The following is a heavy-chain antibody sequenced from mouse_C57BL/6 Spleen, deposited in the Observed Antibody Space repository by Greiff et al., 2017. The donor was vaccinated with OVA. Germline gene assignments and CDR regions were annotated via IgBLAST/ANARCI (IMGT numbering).Heavy chain of an antibody. D-gene: IGHD2-3*01. Sequence: QVTLKECGPGILQPSQTLSLTCSFSGFSLSTFGMGVGWIRPPSGKGLEWLAHLWWDDAKYYNPALKSRLTISKDTSKNQVFLKIANVDTADTATDYCARSDDGYYRSFAYWGQGTLVTVSA. CDR3: ARSDDGYYRSFAY. CDR2: LWWDDAK. J-gene: IGHJ3*01. CDR1: GFSLSTFGMG. V-gene: IGHV8-8*01.